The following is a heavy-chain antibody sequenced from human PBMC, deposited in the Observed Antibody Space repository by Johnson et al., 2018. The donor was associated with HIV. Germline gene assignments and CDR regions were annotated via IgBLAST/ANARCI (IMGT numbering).Heavy chain of an antibody. J-gene: IGHJ3*02. CDR3: ARSGYSGGFI. CDR1: GFTVSSNY. Sequence: VQLVESGGGVVQPGGSLRLSCAASGFTVSSNYMSWVRQAPGKGLEWVANIKQEGSEKYYVDSVKGRFTISRDNAENSLYLQMNSLRAEDTAVYYCARSGYSGGFIWGQGTMVTVSS. CDR2: IKQEGSEK. D-gene: IGHD1-26*01. V-gene: IGHV3-7*03.